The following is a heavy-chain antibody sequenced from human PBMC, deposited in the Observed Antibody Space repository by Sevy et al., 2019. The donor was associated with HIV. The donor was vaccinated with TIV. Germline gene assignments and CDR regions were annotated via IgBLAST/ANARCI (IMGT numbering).Heavy chain of an antibody. J-gene: IGHJ4*02. CDR2: ISYDGSNE. CDR1: GFTFSSYA. V-gene: IGHV3-30-3*01. D-gene: IGHD2-2*01. Sequence: GGSLRLSCAASGFTFSSYAMHWVRQAPGKGLEWVAVISYDGSNEYYADSVKGRFTISRDNSKNTLYLQMNSLRAEDTAVYYCARDRRFVVVPAALDYWGQGTLVTVSS. CDR3: ARDRRFVVVPAALDY.